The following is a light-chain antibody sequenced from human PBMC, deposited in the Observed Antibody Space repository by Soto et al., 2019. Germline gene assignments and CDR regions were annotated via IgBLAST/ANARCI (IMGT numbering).Light chain of an antibody. Sequence: QSVLAQPASVSGSPGQSITISCTGTSSDVGGYNYVSWYQQPPGKAPKLMIYEVSNRPSGVSNLCSGSKSGNTASLTISGLQAEDEADYYCSSYTSSSPYVFGTGTKVTVL. CDR1: SSDVGGYNY. J-gene: IGLJ1*01. V-gene: IGLV2-14*01. CDR2: EVS. CDR3: SSYTSSSPYV.